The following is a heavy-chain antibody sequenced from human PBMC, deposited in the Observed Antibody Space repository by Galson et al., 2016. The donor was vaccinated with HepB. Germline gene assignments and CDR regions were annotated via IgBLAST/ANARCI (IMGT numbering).Heavy chain of an antibody. CDR1: GGSISSYY. CDR3: ARRRNYYDSSGYYYDWFDP. Sequence: SETLSLTCTVSGGSISSYYWSWIRQPPGKGLEWIGYIYYSGSTNYNPSLKSRVTISVDTSKNQFSRKLSSVTAADTAVYYCARRRNYYDSSGYYYDWFDPWGQATLVTVSS. CDR2: IYYSGST. J-gene: IGHJ5*02. D-gene: IGHD3-22*01. V-gene: IGHV4-59*08.